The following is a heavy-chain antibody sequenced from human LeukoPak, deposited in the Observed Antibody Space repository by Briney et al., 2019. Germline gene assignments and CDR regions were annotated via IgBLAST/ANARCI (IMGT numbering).Heavy chain of an antibody. V-gene: IGHV4-38-2*01. CDR3: ARSSYYDSSGYYDVASWFDP. CDR1: GYSISSGYY. CDR2: IYHSGST. D-gene: IGHD3-22*01. Sequence: SETLSLTCAVSGYSISSGYYWGWIRQPPGKGLEWIGSIYHSGSTYYNPSLKSRVTISVDTSKNQFSLKLSSVTAADTAVYYCARSSYYDSSGYYDVASWFDPWGQRTLVTVSS. J-gene: IGHJ5*02.